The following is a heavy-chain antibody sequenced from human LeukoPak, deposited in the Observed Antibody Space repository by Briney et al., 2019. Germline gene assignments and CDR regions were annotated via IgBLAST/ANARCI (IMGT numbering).Heavy chain of an antibody. CDR1: GGSIRSYY. V-gene: IGHV4-59*12. D-gene: IGHD1-26*01. CDR2: VYYSGST. CDR3: ASGSSYFDL. Sequence: SETLSLTCAVSGGSIRSYYWSWIRQPPGKGLEWIGYVYYSGSTNYNPSLKSRVTISVDTSKNPFSLKLSSVTAADTAVCYCASGSSYFDLWGQGTLVTVSS. J-gene: IGHJ4*02.